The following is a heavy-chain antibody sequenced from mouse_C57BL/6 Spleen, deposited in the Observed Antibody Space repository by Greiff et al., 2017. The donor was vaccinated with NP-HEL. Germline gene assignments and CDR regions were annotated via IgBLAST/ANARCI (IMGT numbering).Heavy chain of an antibody. CDR3: AIHPSYYSNYEDNFDY. J-gene: IGHJ2*01. CDR2: ISGGGGNT. Sequence: EVKLVESGGGLVNPGGSLKLSCAASGFTFSSSTMSWVRQTPEKRLEWVATISGGGGNTYYPASVKGRFTISRDNAKNTLYLQMSSLRSENTALYYCAIHPSYYSNYEDNFDYWGQGTTLTVSS. D-gene: IGHD2-5*01. CDR1: GFTFSSST. V-gene: IGHV5-9*01.